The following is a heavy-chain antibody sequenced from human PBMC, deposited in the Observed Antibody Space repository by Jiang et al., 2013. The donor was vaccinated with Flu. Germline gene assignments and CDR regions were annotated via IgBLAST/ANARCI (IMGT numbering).Heavy chain of an antibody. CDR2: TYYRSKWYN. CDR3: AREPGRVVVTAPSFDY. J-gene: IGHJ4*02. V-gene: IGHV6-1*01. Sequence: SQTLSLTCAISGDSVSSNSAAWNWIRQSPSRGLEWLGRTYYRSKWYNDYAVSVKSRITINPDTSKNQFSLQLNSVTPEDTAVYYCAREPGRVVVTAPSFDYWGQGTLVTVSS. D-gene: IGHD2-21*02. CDR1: GDSVSSNSAA.